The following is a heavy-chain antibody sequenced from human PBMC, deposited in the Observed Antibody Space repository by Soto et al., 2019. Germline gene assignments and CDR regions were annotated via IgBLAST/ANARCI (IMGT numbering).Heavy chain of an antibody. CDR2: ISSSSSYI. D-gene: IGHD3-22*01. J-gene: IGHJ4*02. Sequence: GGSLRLSCAASGFTFSSYSMNWVRQAPGKGLEWVSSISSSSSYIYYADSVKGRFTISRDNAKNSLYLQMNSLRAEDTAVYYCAREARGSYYYDSSGYYPYWGQGTLVTVSS. CDR3: AREARGSYYYDSSGYYPY. CDR1: GFTFSSYS. V-gene: IGHV3-21*01.